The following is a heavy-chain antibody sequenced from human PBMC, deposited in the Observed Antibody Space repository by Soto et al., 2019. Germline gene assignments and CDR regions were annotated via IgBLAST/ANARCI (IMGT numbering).Heavy chain of an antibody. Sequence: QVQFVQSGAEVQKPGASVKVSCKASGYTFTAYTIHWVRQAPGQSLEWMGWINAANGATKYSEKFQGRVTITRDTSARTAYMDLSSLSSKDTAVYFCARVSFETSGFADYWGQGTLVTVSS. D-gene: IGHD5-12*01. CDR3: ARVSFETSGFADY. V-gene: IGHV1-3*01. J-gene: IGHJ4*02. CDR2: INAANGAT. CDR1: GYTFTAYT.